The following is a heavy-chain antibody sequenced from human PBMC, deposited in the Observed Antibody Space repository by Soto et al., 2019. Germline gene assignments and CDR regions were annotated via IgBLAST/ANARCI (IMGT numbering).Heavy chain of an antibody. D-gene: IGHD3-10*02. CDR3: VKDNLSGGADV. V-gene: IGHV3-9*01. CDR1: GFALSGSA. Sequence: VQLVESGGDLIQPGRSLRLSCATSGFALSGSAMHWVRQVPGGGLEWVSGMYSSGDVGYSDSVQGRFIMSRDVARNSLYLQMTSLQADDTALYYCVKDNLSGGADVWGKGTTVIVSS. CDR2: MYSSGDV. J-gene: IGHJ6*04.